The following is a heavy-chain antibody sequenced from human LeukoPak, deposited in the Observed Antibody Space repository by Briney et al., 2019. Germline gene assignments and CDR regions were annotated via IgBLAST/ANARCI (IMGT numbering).Heavy chain of an antibody. CDR3: ARVTAAGTDFFDF. V-gene: IGHV6-1*01. D-gene: IGHD6-13*01. CDR2: TYYRAYWYD. J-gene: IGHJ4*02. CDR1: GDSVSSNSAS. Sequence: SQTLSLTCVISGDSVSSNSASWNWIRQSPSRGLEWLGRTYYRAYWYDDYAVSVKSRMTINADTSKNQFSLHLNSVTPEDTGVYYCARVTAAGTDFFDFWGQGTLVTVSS.